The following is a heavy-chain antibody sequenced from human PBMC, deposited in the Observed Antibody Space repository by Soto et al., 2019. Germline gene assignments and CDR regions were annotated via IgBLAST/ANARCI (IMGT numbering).Heavy chain of an antibody. V-gene: IGHV4-61*01. J-gene: IGHJ5*02. CDR1: GGSVSSGRYY. CDR3: AKHNEYYGSSGYPDH. Sequence: PSETLSLPCSVSGGSVSSGRYYWSWLLQPPGKGLERIGYIYSSGRTSYNPSLKSRVTISVDTSKNQFSLKLSSVTAADTAVYYCAKHNEYYGSSGYPDHWGQGTLVTVS. CDR2: IYSSGRT. D-gene: IGHD3-22*01.